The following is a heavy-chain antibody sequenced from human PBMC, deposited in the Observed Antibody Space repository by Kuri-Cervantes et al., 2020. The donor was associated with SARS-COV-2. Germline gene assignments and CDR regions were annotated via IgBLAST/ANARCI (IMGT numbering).Heavy chain of an antibody. CDR3: ARDRLEEATNDY. CDR2: ISWNSGSI. D-gene: IGHD5-24*01. V-gene: IGHV3-9*01. CDR1: GFTFDDYA. Sequence: SLKISCAASGFTFDDYAMHWVRQAPGKGLEWVSGISWNSGSIGYADSVKGRFTISRDNAKNSLYLQMNSLRAEDTAVYYCARDRLEEATNDYWGQGTLVTVSS. J-gene: IGHJ4*02.